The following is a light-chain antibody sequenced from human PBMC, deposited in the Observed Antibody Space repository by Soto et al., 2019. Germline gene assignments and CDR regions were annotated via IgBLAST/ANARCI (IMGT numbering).Light chain of an antibody. CDR1: SSDVGGYNY. CDR3: QSYDSSLSGWV. CDR2: DVN. V-gene: IGLV2-8*01. J-gene: IGLJ3*02. Sequence: QSALTQPPSASGSPGQSVTISCTGTSSDVGGYNYVSWYQQHPGKAPKVMIYDVNKRPSGVPDRFSGSKSGNTASLTVSGLQAEDEGDYYCQSYDSSLSGWVFGGGTKLTVL.